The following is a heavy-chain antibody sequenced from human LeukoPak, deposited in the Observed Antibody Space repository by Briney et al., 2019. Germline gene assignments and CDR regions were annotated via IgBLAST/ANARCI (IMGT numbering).Heavy chain of an antibody. J-gene: IGHJ5*02. CDR3: ARVRRRNHGFDP. Sequence: GGSLRLSCAASGFTFSSYWMHWVRQAPGKGLVWVSRINSDGSSSSYADSVKGRFTISRDNAKNTLYLQMNSLRAEDTAVYYCARVRRRNHGFDPWGQGTLVTVSS. CDR2: INSDGSSS. V-gene: IGHV3-74*01. D-gene: IGHD1-14*01. CDR1: GFTFSSYW.